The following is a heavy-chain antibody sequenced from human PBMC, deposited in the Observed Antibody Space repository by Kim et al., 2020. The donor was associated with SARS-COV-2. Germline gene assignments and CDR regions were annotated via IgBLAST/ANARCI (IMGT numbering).Heavy chain of an antibody. J-gene: IGHJ4*02. CDR1: GFTFSSYS. Sequence: GGSLRLSCAASGFTFSSYSMNWVRQAPGKGLEWVSSISSSSSYIYYADSVKGRFTISRDNAKNSLYLQMNSLRAEDTAVYYCARESSMVRRVDYWGQGTLVTVSS. CDR2: ISSSSSYI. CDR3: ARESSMVRRVDY. D-gene: IGHD3-10*01. V-gene: IGHV3-21*01.